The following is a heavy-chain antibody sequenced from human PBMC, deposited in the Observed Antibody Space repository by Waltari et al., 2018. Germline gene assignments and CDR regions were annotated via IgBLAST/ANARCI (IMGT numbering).Heavy chain of an antibody. CDR3: ARTEVTIRYYFDY. V-gene: IGHV4-39*01. D-gene: IGHD4-17*01. CDR1: GGSISSSSYY. CDR2: IYYSGST. Sequence: QLQLQESGPGLVKPSETLSLTCTVSGGSISSSSYYWGWIRQPPGKGLEWIGSIYYSGSTYYNPSLKSRVTISVDTSKNQFSLNLSSVTAADTAVYYCARTEVTIRYYFDYWGQGTLVTVSS. J-gene: IGHJ4*02.